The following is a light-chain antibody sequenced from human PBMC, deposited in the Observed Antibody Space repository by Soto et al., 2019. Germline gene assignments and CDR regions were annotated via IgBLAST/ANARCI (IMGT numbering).Light chain of an antibody. CDR3: QVWDSRSEHWV. Sequence: SYELTQSPSVSVAPGQTARITCGGNNIGSKSVHWYQQKPGQAPVAVVYDDSDRPSGIPERFSGSNSGNKATLTSSRGEAGDEADFYCQVWDSRSEHWVFGGGTAHTVL. V-gene: IGLV3-21*02. CDR2: DDS. J-gene: IGLJ3*02. CDR1: NIGSKS.